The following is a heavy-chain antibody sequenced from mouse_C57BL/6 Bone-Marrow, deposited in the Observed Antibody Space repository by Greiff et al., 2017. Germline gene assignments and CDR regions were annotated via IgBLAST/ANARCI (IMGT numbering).Heavy chain of an antibody. CDR1: GYTFTDYT. Sequence: QVQLKESGAELVKPGASVKLSCKASGYTFTDYTIHWVKQRSGQGLEWIGWFYPGSGSIKYNEKFKDKATLTADKSSSTVYMELSRLTSEDSAVFFCGRHEVSYDYLRGAMDYWGQGTSVTVSS. CDR3: GRHEVSYDYLRGAMDY. CDR2: FYPGSGSI. V-gene: IGHV1-62-2*01. D-gene: IGHD2-4*01. J-gene: IGHJ4*01.